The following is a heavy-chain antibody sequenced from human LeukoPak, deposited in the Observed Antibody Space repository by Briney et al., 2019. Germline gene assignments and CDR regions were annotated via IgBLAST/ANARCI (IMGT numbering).Heavy chain of an antibody. CDR2: FDPEDGET. CDR3: ATNRGY. J-gene: IGHJ4*02. CDR1: GYTLTELS. Sequence: ASVTISCKVSGYTLTELSMHWVRQAPGKGLEWLGGFDPEDGETIYAQKFQGRVTMTEDTSTDTAYMYLNSLRSEDTAVYFCATNRGYWGQGTLVTVSS. V-gene: IGHV1-24*01.